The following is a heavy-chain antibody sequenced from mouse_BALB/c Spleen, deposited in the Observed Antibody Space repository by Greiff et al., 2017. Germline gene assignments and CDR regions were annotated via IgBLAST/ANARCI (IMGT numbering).Heavy chain of an antibody. D-gene: IGHD2-1*01. CDR1: GFNIKDYY. CDR2: IDPENGNT. J-gene: IGHJ2*01. Sequence: EVQLQQSGAELVRPGALVKLSCKASGFNIKDYYMHWVKQRPEQGLEWIGWIDPENGNTIYDPKFQGKASITADTSSNTAYLQLSSLTSEDTAVYYCASDGNFPFDYWGQGTTLTVSS. V-gene: IGHV14-1*02. CDR3: ASDGNFPFDY.